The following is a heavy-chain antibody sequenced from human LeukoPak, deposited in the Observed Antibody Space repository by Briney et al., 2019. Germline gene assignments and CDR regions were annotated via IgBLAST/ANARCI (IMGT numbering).Heavy chain of an antibody. V-gene: IGHV3-21*01. CDR2: ISSSSSYI. Sequence: PGGSLRLSCAASGFTFSSYSMNWVRQAPGKGLEWVSSISSSSSYIYYADSVKGRFTISRDNAKNSLYLQMNSLRAEDTAVYYCARESSPGATKDYWGQGTLVTVSS. CDR3: ARESSPGATKDY. J-gene: IGHJ4*02. CDR1: GFTFSSYS. D-gene: IGHD1-26*01.